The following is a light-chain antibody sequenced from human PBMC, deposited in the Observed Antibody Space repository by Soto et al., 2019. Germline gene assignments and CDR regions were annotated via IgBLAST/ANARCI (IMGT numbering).Light chain of an antibody. V-gene: IGKV1-9*01. CDR1: QGISSY. Sequence: DIQLTQSPSFLSASVGDRVTITCRASQGISSYLAWYQQKPGKAPKLLIYAASTLQSGVPSRFSGSGSGTEFTLTISSLQHEDFATYYCQQLNSYPRMYTFGQGTKLEIK. J-gene: IGKJ2*01. CDR2: AAS. CDR3: QQLNSYPRMYT.